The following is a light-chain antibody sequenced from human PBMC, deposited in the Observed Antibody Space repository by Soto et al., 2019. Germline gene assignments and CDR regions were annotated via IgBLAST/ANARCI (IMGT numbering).Light chain of an antibody. J-gene: IGKJ5*01. CDR1: QSVSSN. Sequence: EILMTQSPATLSVSPGERATLSCSASQSVSSNLAWYQQKPGQAPRLLIYGASSRATGIPDRFSGSGSGTDFTLTISSLEPEDFEVYYCQQRSNWPPEITFGQGTRLEIK. CDR3: QQRSNWPPEIT. V-gene: IGKV3-11*01. CDR2: GAS.